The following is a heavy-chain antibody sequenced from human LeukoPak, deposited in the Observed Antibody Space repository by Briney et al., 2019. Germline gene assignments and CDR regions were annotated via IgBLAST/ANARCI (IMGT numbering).Heavy chain of an antibody. CDR1: GFTFSTYI. J-gene: IGHJ4*02. D-gene: IGHD3-10*01. CDR2: ISGSGGST. V-gene: IGHV3-23*01. Sequence: GGSLRLSCAASGFTFSTYIMSWVRQAPGKGLEWVSAISGSGGSTYYADSVKGRFTISRDNSKNTLYLQMNSLRAEDTAVYYCAKDREWFGELLSYFDYWGQGTLVTVSS. CDR3: AKDREWFGELLSYFDY.